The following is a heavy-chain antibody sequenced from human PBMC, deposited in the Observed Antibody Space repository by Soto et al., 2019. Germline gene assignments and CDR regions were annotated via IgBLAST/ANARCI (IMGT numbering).Heavy chain of an antibody. Sequence: ASETLSLTCAVYGGSFSGYYWSWIRQPRGKGLEWIGEINHSGSTNYNPSLKSRVTISVDTSKNQFSLKLSSVTAADTAVYYCARTSHQDCSGGSCYPFGDYWGQGTLVTVSS. CDR3: ARTSHQDCSGGSCYPFGDY. V-gene: IGHV4-34*01. CDR1: GGSFSGYY. D-gene: IGHD2-15*01. J-gene: IGHJ4*02. CDR2: INHSGST.